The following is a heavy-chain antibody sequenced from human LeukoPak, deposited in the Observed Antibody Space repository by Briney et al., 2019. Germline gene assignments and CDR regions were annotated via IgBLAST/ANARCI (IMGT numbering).Heavy chain of an antibody. CDR1: GYTFTSYD. J-gene: IGHJ5*02. D-gene: IGHD3-10*01. Sequence: ASVKVSCKASGYTFTSYDINWVRQATGQGLEWMGCMNPNSGNAGYAQKFQGRVTMTRNTSISTAYMELSNLRPEDTAVYYCARDGSGTYWAYYNWFDPWGQGTLVTVSS. CDR2: MNPNSGNA. CDR3: ARDGSGTYWAYYNWFDP. V-gene: IGHV1-8*01.